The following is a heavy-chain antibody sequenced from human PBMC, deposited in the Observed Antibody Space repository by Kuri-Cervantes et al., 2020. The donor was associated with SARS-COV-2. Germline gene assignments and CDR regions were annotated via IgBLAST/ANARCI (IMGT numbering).Heavy chain of an antibody. CDR2: ISAYNGNT. D-gene: IGHD6-19*01. Sequence: APVKVSCKASGYTFTSYGISWVRQAPGQGLERMGWISAYNGNTNYARKLQGRVTMTTDTSTSTAYMELRSLRSDDTAVYYCARDRGSSGWSWVYYYYGMDVWGQGTTVTVSS. CDR1: GYTFTSYG. V-gene: IGHV1-18*01. J-gene: IGHJ6*02. CDR3: ARDRGSSGWSWVYYYYGMDV.